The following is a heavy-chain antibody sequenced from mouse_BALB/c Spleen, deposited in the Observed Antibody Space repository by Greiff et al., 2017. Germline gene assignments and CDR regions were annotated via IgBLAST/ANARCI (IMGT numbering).Heavy chain of an antibody. J-gene: IGHJ2*01. D-gene: IGHD1-1*01. CDR1: GYSFTSYY. CDR3: ARKDYYGSSPPDY. CDR2: IDPFNGGT. V-gene: IGHV1S135*01. Sequence: VQLQQSGPELMKPGASVKISCKASGYSFTSYYMHWVKQSHGKSLEWIGYIDPFNGGTSYNQKFKGKATLTVDKSSSTAYMHLSSLTSEDSAVYYCARKDYYGSSPPDYWGQGTTLTVSS.